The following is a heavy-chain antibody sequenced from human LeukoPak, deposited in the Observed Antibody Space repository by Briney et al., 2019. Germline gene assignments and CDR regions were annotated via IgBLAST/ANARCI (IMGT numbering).Heavy chain of an antibody. J-gene: IGHJ4*02. CDR2: ISGSGGST. CDR1: GFTFSSYA. CDR3: AKRHDYGEFDY. Sequence: GGSLRLSCAASGFTFSSYAMSWVRQAPGEGLEWVSAISGSGGSTYYADSVKGRFTISRDNSKNTLYLQMNSLRAEDTAAYYCAKRHDYGEFDYWGQGTLVTVSS. V-gene: IGHV3-23*01. D-gene: IGHD4-17*01.